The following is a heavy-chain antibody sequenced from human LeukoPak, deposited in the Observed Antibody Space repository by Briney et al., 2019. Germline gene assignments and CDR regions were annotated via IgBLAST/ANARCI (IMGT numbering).Heavy chain of an antibody. D-gene: IGHD4-17*01. CDR2: IIPILGIA. V-gene: IGHV1-69*04. J-gene: IGHJ6*02. CDR3: ARAMTTAYGMDV. CDR1: GGTFSSYA. Sequence: SVKVSCKASGGTFSSYAISWVRQAPGQGLEWMGRIIPILGIANYAQKFQGRVTITADKSTSTAYMELSSLRSEDTAVYYCARAMTTAYGMDVWGQGTTVTVSS.